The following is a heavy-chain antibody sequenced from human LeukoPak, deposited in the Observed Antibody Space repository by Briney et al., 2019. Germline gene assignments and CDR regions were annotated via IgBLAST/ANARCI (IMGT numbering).Heavy chain of an antibody. V-gene: IGHV4-34*01. CDR1: GGSFSGYY. Sequence: PSETLSLTCAVYGGSFSGYYWSWIRQPPGKGLEWIGEINHSGSTNYNPSLKSRVTISVDTSKNQFSLKLSSVTAADTAVYYCARESDNYDSSGYYPLPFDYWGQGTLVTVSS. J-gene: IGHJ4*02. CDR3: ARESDNYDSSGYYPLPFDY. CDR2: INHSGST. D-gene: IGHD3-22*01.